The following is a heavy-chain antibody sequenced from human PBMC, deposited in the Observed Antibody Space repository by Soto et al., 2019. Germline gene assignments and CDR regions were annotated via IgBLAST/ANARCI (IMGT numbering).Heavy chain of an antibody. J-gene: IGHJ4*02. CDR1: GFTFSDYY. V-gene: IGHV3-11*06. CDR3: ARDSGYDWDPFDY. D-gene: IGHD5-12*01. CDR2: ISSSSSYT. Sequence: QVQLVESGGGLVEPGGSLRLSCAASGFTFSDYYMSWIRQAPGKGLEWVSYISSSSSYTNYADSVKGRFTISRDNAKNSLYLQMNSLRAEDTAVYYCARDSGYDWDPFDYWGQGTLVTVSS.